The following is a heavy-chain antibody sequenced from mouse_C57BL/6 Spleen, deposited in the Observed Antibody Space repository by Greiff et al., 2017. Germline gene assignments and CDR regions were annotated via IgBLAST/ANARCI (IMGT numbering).Heavy chain of an antibody. J-gene: IGHJ2*01. CDR2: ISSGSSTI. V-gene: IGHV5-17*01. CDR3: ARNDGYSPFDY. CDR1: GFTFSDYG. Sequence: EVKLVESGGGLVKPGGSLKLSCAASGFTFSDYGMHWVRQAPEKGLEWVAYISSGSSTIYYADTVKGRFTISRDNAKNTLFLQMTSLRSEDTAMYYCARNDGYSPFDYWGQGTTLTVSS. D-gene: IGHD2-3*01.